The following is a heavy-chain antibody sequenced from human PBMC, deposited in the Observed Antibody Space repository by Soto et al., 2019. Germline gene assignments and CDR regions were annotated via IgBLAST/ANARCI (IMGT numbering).Heavy chain of an antibody. Sequence: SETLSLTCTVSGGSISSGGYYWSWIRQHPGKGLEWIGYIYYSGSTYYNPSLKSRVTISVDTSKNQFSLKLSSVTAADTTVYYCASGSLLRFLEWSFDYWGQGTLVTVSS. CDR2: IYYSGST. D-gene: IGHD3-3*01. J-gene: IGHJ4*02. CDR1: GGSISSGGYY. CDR3: ASGSLLRFLEWSFDY. V-gene: IGHV4-31*03.